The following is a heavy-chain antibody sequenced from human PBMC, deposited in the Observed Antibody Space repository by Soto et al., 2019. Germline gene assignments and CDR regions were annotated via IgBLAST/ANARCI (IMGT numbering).Heavy chain of an antibody. J-gene: IGHJ4*02. D-gene: IGHD5-12*01. Sequence: GGSLRLSCAASEFSFSDYWMAWVRQAPGKGLEWVANLDQGGGEKHYGDSVKGRFTISRDNSKNTLYLQMNSLRAEDTAVYYCARYPGIIMPTIVGSYYFDYWGLGTLVTVSS. CDR3: ARYPGIIMPTIVGSYYFDY. CDR1: EFSFSDYW. CDR2: LDQGGGEK. V-gene: IGHV3-7*05.